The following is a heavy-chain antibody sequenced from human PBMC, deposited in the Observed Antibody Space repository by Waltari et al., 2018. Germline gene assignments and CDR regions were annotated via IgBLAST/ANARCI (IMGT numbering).Heavy chain of an antibody. CDR3: AKHKAMAPYYYYGMDV. J-gene: IGHJ6*02. Sequence: EVQLLESGGGLVQPGGSLRLSCVASGFTFSSYAMSWVRQAPGKGLEWVSAISGRGGSTHYADSVKGRFTISRDKSKNTLYLQMNILIAEDSAVYYCAKHKAMAPYYYYGMDVWGQGTTVTVSS. CDR2: ISGRGGST. CDR1: GFTFSSYA. V-gene: IGHV3-23*01. D-gene: IGHD5-18*01.